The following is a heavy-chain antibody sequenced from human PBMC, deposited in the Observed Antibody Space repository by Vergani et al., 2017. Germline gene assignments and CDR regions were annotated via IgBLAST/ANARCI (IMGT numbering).Heavy chain of an antibody. D-gene: IGHD6-13*01. CDR1: GFTFSSYA. V-gene: IGHV3-30-3*01. CDR3: ARGSRAAGYSGPNS. Sequence: VHLEESGGGLVQPGGSLRLSCAASGFTFSSYAMHWVRQAPGKGLEWVAVISYDGSNKYYADSVKGRFTISRDNSKNTLYLQMNSLRAEDTAVYYCARGSRAAGYSGPNSGGQGTRVTVSS. CDR2: ISYDGSNK. J-gene: IGHJ5*01.